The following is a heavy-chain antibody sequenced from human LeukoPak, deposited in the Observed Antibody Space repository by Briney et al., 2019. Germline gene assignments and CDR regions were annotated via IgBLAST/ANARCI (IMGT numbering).Heavy chain of an antibody. V-gene: IGHV1-2*02. CDR2: INPESGGT. J-gene: IGHJ4*02. D-gene: IGHD1-26*01. CDR3: ARLPVIVGAWSPIDY. Sequence: ASVKVSCKASGYTFTGYYMLWVRQAPGQGLEWMGWINPESGGTNYAQKFQGRGTMTRDTSISTAYMELTNLRSDDTAVYYCARLPVIVGAWSPIDYWGQGTRVTVSS. CDR1: GYTFTGYY.